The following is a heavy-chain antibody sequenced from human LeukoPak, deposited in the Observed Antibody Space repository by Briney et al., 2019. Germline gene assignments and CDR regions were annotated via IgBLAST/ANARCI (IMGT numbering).Heavy chain of an antibody. Sequence: GGSLRLSCAASGFTFSSYDMPWVRHATGKGLEWVSAIGTAGDTYYPGSVKGRFTISRENAKNSLYLQMNSLRAGDTAVYYCARGTIFGVHYGMDVWGQGTTVTVSS. J-gene: IGHJ6*02. D-gene: IGHD3-3*01. CDR2: IGTAGDT. CDR1: GFTFSSYD. CDR3: ARGTIFGVHYGMDV. V-gene: IGHV3-13*01.